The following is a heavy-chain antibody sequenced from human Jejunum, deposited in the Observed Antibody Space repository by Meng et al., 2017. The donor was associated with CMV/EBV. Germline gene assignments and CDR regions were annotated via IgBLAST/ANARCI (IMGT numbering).Heavy chain of an antibody. D-gene: IGHD3-22*01. Sequence: QVHRQVLGPRLVMPAQTLSLTCTVSGDSIINYFWSWIRQPAGKNLEWIGRFSPGGNINYIPSLKGRLTMSVDMSNNQIFLNVTSVTAADTALYYCARGESRGYYYFDYWGQGILVTVSS. V-gene: IGHV4-4*07. J-gene: IGHJ4*02. CDR3: ARGESRGYYYFDY. CDR2: FSPGGNI. CDR1: GDSIINYF.